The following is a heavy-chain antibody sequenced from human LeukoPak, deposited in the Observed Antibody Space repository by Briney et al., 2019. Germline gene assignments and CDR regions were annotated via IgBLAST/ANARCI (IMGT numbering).Heavy chain of an antibody. CDR3: AKGKKWLRTYYFDY. CDR2: ISGSGGST. J-gene: IGHJ4*02. Sequence: PGGSLRLSCAASGFTFSSYGMSWVRQAPGKGLEWVSAISGSGGSTYYADSVKGRFTISRDNSKNTLYLQMNSLRAEDTAVYYCAKGKKWLRTYYFDYWGQGTLVTVSS. V-gene: IGHV3-23*01. D-gene: IGHD5-12*01. CDR1: GFTFSSYG.